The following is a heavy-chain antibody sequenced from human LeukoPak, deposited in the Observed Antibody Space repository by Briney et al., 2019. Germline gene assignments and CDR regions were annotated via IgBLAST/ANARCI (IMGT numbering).Heavy chain of an antibody. Sequence: GGSLRLSCAASGFTFSSNWMHWVRQAPGKGLEWVSRIKGDGSSTSYADSVKGRFTISRDNAKNTLFLQMNSLRAGDTAVYYCVRDGVGAPPFDYWGQGTLVTVSS. CDR3: VRDGVGAPPFDY. V-gene: IGHV3-74*01. CDR1: GFTFSSNW. CDR2: IKGDGSST. J-gene: IGHJ4*02. D-gene: IGHD1-26*01.